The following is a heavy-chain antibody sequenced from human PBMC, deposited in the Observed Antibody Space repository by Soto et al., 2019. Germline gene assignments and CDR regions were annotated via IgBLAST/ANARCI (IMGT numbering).Heavy chain of an antibody. CDR1: GYTFTSYD. CDR2: MNPNSGNT. D-gene: IGHD3-3*01. Sequence: ASVKVSCKASGYTFTSYDINWVRQATGQGLEWMGWMNPNSGNTGYAQKFQGRVTMTRNTSISTAYMELSSLRSEDTAVYYCARGKRNDFWSGRYYYYYGMDVWGLGTTVTFSS. CDR3: ARGKRNDFWSGRYYYYYGMDV. V-gene: IGHV1-8*01. J-gene: IGHJ6*02.